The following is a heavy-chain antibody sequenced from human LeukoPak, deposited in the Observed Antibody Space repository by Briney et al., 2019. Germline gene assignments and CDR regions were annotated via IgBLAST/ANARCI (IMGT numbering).Heavy chain of an antibody. CDR3: ARNADFWSGYYLFPYGMDV. Sequence: SETLSLTCTVSGGSISSYYWSWIRRPPGKGLEWIGYIYYSGSTNYNPSLKSRVTISVDTSKNQFSLKLSSVTAADTAVYYCARNADFWSGYYLFPYGMDVWGQGTTVTASS. CDR1: GGSISSYY. J-gene: IGHJ6*02. CDR2: IYYSGST. V-gene: IGHV4-59*01. D-gene: IGHD3-3*01.